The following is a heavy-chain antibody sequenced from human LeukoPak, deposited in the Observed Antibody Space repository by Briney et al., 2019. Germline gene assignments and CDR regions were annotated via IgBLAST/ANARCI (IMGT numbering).Heavy chain of an antibody. J-gene: IGHJ4*02. CDR3: ARDHNWVVDY. CDR1: GYTCTSYG. D-gene: IGHD1-1*01. Sequence: ASVKVSCKASGYTCTSYGIRWVRQAPGQGLGWMGWISTYNGDTNYAQKLQGRVTMTTDTSTSTAYMALRSLRSDDTAVYYCARDHNWVVDYWGQGTLVTVSS. V-gene: IGHV1-18*01. CDR2: ISTYNGDT.